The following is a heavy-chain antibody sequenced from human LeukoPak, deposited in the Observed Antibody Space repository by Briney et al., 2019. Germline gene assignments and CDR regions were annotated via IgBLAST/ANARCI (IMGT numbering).Heavy chain of an antibody. D-gene: IGHD3-10*01. CDR2: ISAYNGNT. V-gene: IGHV1-18*04. Sequence: ASVKVSCKASGYTFTSYGISWVRQAPGQGLEWMGWISAYNGNTNYAQKLQGRATTTTDTSTSTAYMELRSLRSDDTAVYYCARVPVLWFGEFNFQHWGQGTLVTVSS. J-gene: IGHJ1*01. CDR3: ARVPVLWFGEFNFQH. CDR1: GYTFTSYG.